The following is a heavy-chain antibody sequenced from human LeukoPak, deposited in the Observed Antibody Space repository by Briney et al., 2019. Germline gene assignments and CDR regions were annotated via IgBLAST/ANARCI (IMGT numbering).Heavy chain of an antibody. CDR1: GYTFTGYY. CDR2: INPNSGGT. CDR3: ARDRWDSGYDPSYFDY. Sequence: ASVKVSCKASGYTFTGYYMHWVRQAPGQGLEWMGWINPNSGGTNYAQKFQGRVTMTRDTSISTAYMELSRLRSDDTAVYYCARDRWDSGYDPSYFDYWGQGTLVTVSS. V-gene: IGHV1-2*02. D-gene: IGHD5-12*01. J-gene: IGHJ4*02.